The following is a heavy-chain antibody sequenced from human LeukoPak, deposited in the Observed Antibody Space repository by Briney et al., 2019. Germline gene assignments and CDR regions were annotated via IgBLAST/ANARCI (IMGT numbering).Heavy chain of an antibody. J-gene: IGHJ4*02. CDR1: GGTISSYY. D-gene: IGHD3-10*01. Sequence: SETLSLTCTVSGGTISSYYWNWIRQPPGKGLEWIGYIHYSGSSNYNPSLKSRVTMSVDTSKSQFSLRVTSVTAADTAVYYCARTEYYFDHWGQGTLVTVSP. CDR3: ARTEYYFDH. CDR2: IHYSGSS. V-gene: IGHV4-59*01.